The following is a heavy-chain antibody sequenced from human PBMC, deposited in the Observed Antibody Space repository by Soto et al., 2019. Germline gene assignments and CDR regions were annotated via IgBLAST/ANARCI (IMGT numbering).Heavy chain of an antibody. V-gene: IGHV3-11*01. CDR2: ISSSGSTI. Sequence: GGSLRLSCAASGFTFSDYYMSWIRQAPGKGLEWVSYISSSGSTIYYADSVKGRFTISRDNAKNSLYVKMNSLRAEDTAVYYCARFQVRTGYSSSWEPPAVPPFDYWGQGTLVTVSS. D-gene: IGHD6-13*01. CDR3: ARFQVRTGYSSSWEPPAVPPFDY. CDR1: GFTFSDYY. J-gene: IGHJ4*02.